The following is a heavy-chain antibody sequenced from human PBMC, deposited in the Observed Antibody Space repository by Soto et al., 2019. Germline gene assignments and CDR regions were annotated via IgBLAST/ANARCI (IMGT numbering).Heavy chain of an antibody. D-gene: IGHD2-2*01. V-gene: IGHV1-3*01. J-gene: IGHJ5*02. CDR1: GYTFTSYA. Sequence: QVQLVQSGAEVKKPGASVKVSCKASGYTFTSYAMHWVRQAPGQRLEWMGWINAGNGNTKYSQKFQGRVTITRDTSASTAYMELSSLRSEDTAVYYWARDPATYCSSTSCYWGWFDPWGQGTLVTVSS. CDR3: ARDPATYCSSTSCYWGWFDP. CDR2: INAGNGNT.